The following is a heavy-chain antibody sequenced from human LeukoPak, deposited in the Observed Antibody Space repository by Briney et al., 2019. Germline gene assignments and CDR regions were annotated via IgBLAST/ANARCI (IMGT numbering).Heavy chain of an antibody. CDR1: GGSFSSYF. CDR2: IYYSGST. CDR3: ARHRGYCSGGSCTTWYFDY. Sequence: PSETLSLTCTVSGGSFSSYFWSWIRQPPGKGLEWIGYIYYSGSTHYNSSLKSRVTISLDTSKNQFSLKLSSVTAADTAVYYCARHRGYCSGGSCTTWYFDYWGQGTLVTVSS. V-gene: IGHV4-59*08. D-gene: IGHD2-15*01. J-gene: IGHJ4*02.